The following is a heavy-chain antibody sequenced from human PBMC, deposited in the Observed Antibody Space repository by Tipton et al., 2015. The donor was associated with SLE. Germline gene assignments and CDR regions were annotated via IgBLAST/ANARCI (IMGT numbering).Heavy chain of an antibody. CDR1: GFTFSSYA. CDR3: ARDKASLGYGSGSYSNFDY. V-gene: IGHV3-30*04. CDR2: ISYDGSNK. Sequence: SLRLSCAASGFTFSSYAMHWVRQAPGKGLEWVAVISYDGSNKYYADSVKGRFTISRDNSKNTLYLQMNSLRAEDTAVYYCARDKASLGYGSGSYSNFDYWGQGTLVTVSS. J-gene: IGHJ4*02. D-gene: IGHD3-10*01.